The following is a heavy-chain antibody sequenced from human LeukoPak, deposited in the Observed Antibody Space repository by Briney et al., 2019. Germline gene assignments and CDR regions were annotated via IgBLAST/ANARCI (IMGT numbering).Heavy chain of an antibody. CDR3: ARGPGSSISWYFDY. V-gene: IGHV3-53*01. D-gene: IGHD6-13*01. CDR2: IYAGGTT. J-gene: IGHJ4*02. Sequence: GGSLRLSCAASGFTVSSTYTTWVRQAPGKGLEWVSLIYAGGTTKYADSVKGRFTISRDNSKNTLYLQMNSLRAEDTAVYYCARGPGSSISWYFDYWGQGTLVTVSS. CDR1: GFTVSSTY.